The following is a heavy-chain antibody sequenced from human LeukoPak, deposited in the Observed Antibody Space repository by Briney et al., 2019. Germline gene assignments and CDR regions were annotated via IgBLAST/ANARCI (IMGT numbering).Heavy chain of an antibody. CDR2: IYTSGST. V-gene: IGHV4-4*07. J-gene: IGHJ4*02. CDR1: GGSISSYC. D-gene: IGHD3-22*01. CDR3: ARDATYYYDSSGYFLFDY. Sequence: SETLSLTCTVSGGSISSYCWSWIRQPAGKGLEWIGRIYTSGSTNYNPSPKSRVTMSVDTSKNQFSLKLSSVTAADTAVYYCARDATYYYDSSGYFLFDYWGQGTLVTVSS.